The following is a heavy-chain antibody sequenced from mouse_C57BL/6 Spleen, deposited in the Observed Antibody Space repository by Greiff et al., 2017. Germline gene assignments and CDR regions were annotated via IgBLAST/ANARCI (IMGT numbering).Heavy chain of an antibody. CDR3: ARSIPYAMDD. Sequence: QVQLQQPGAELVKPGASVKISCKASGYAFSSYWMNWVKQRPGQGLEWIGQIYPGDGDTNYNGKFKGKATLTADKSSSTAYMQLSSLTSEDSAVYFCARSIPYAMDDWGQGTTVTVSS. V-gene: IGHV1-80*01. CDR1: GYAFSSYW. J-gene: IGHJ4*01. CDR2: IYPGDGDT.